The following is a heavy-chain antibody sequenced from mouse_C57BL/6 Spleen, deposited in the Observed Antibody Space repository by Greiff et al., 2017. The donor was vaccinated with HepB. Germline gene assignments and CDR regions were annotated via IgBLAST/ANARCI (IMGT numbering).Heavy chain of an antibody. CDR2: ISGGGGNT. CDR1: GFTFSSYT. V-gene: IGHV5-9*01. Sequence: EVMLVESGGGLVKPGGSLKLSCAASGFTFSSYTMSWVRQTPEKRLEWVATISGGGGNTYYPDSVKGRFTISRDNAKNTLYLQMSSLRSEDTALYYCARHYDYDRDYFDYWGQGTTLTVSS. J-gene: IGHJ2*01. D-gene: IGHD2-4*01. CDR3: ARHYDYDRDYFDY.